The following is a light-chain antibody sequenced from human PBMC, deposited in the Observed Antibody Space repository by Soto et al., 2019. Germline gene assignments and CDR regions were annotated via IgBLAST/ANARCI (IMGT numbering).Light chain of an antibody. J-gene: IGLJ1*01. CDR3: SSYTSSSTYV. Sequence: QSVLTQPASVSGSPGQSITISCTGTSSDIGGYNYVSWYQQHPGKAPELLIYDVSNRPSGVSNRFSGSKSGNTASLSISGLQAEDEADYYCSSYTSSSTYVFAAGTKVTVL. V-gene: IGLV2-14*01. CDR2: DVS. CDR1: SSDIGGYNY.